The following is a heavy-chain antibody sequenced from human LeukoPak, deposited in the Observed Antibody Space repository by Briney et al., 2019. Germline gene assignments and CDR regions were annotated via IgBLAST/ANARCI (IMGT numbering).Heavy chain of an antibody. CDR2: ISGSGGST. V-gene: IGHV3-23*01. D-gene: IGHD6-19*01. J-gene: IGHJ4*02. Sequence: GGSLRLSCAASGFTFSSYAMSWVPQAPGKGLEWVSAISGSGGSTYYADSVKGRFTISSDNSKNTLYLQMNSLSAEDTAVYYCARVSSSGWYVGYYFDYWGQGTLVTVSS. CDR1: GFTFSSYA. CDR3: ARVSSSGWYVGYYFDY.